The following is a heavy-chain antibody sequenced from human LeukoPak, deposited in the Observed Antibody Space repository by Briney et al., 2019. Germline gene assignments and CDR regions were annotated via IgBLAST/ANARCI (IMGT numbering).Heavy chain of an antibody. J-gene: IGHJ6*03. D-gene: IGHD4-11*01. CDR3: ARGRVSSSTWYSTYYYFFYMDF. Sequence: SETLSLTCTVSDDSITMYYWTWIRQPPGKGLEWIGYVDHTGSTKFNPSLNGRVSISTGTSNNFFSMRLRSVTAADTAVYFCARGRVSSSTWYSTYYYFFYMDFWGKGTTVTVSS. V-gene: IGHV4-59*01. CDR1: DDSITMYY. CDR2: VDHTGST.